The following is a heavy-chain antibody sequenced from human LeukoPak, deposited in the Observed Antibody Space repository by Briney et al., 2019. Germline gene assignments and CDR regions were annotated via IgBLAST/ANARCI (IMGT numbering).Heavy chain of an antibody. CDR3: ARNVSPLY. CDR1: GFTFSSYW. V-gene: IGHV3-7*03. Sequence: GGSLRLSCAASGFTFSSYWMSWVRQAPGKGLEWVANINRDGSDKYYVDSVKGRFTISRDNAKNSLSLQMNSLRAEDTAVYYCARNVSPLYWGQGTLVTVSS. J-gene: IGHJ4*02. CDR2: INRDGSDK. D-gene: IGHD5/OR15-5a*01.